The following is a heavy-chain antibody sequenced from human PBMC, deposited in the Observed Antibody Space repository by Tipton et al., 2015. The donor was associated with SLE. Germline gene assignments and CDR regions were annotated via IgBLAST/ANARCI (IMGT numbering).Heavy chain of an antibody. CDR3: ARDVVGATEGLDY. CDR1: GFTFSSYA. D-gene: IGHD1-26*01. V-gene: IGHV3-30*04. CDR2: ISYDGSDK. Sequence: SLRLSCAASGFTFSSYALHWVRQAPGKGLEWVTVISYDGSDKYYADSVEGRFTVSRDNSKNTLYLQMNSLRAEDTAVYYCARDVVGATEGLDYWDQGTLVTVSS. J-gene: IGHJ4*02.